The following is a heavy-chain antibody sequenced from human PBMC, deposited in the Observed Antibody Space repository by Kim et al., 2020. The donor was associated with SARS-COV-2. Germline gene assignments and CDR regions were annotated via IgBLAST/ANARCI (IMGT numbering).Heavy chain of an antibody. Sequence: SVKVSCKASGGTFSSYAISWVRQAPGQGLEWMGGIIPIFGTANYAQKFQGRVTITADESTSTAYMELSSLRSEDTAVYYCAREHRFVDYYYGMDVWGQGTTVTVSS. CDR3: AREHRFVDYYYGMDV. CDR1: GGTFSSYA. D-gene: IGHD3-10*01. V-gene: IGHV1-69*13. CDR2: IIPIFGTA. J-gene: IGHJ6*02.